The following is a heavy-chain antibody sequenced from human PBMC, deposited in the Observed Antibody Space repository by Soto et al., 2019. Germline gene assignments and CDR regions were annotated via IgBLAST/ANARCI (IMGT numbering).Heavy chain of an antibody. CDR2: ISGSGGTT. V-gene: IGHV3-23*01. J-gene: IGHJ4*02. Sequence: GGSLRLSCAASGFPFSGYVMSWVRQAPGKGLEWVSGISGSGGTTYNADSVKGRFTISRDNSKNTVYLEMNSLRAEDTAVYYFSAPGPLGYCSSATCFGLFDYWGLGTLVTVSS. D-gene: IGHD2-2*01. CDR3: SAPGPLGYCSSATCFGLFDY. CDR1: GFPFSGYV.